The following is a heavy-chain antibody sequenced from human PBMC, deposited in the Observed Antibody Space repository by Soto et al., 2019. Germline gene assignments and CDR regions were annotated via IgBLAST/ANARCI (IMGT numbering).Heavy chain of an antibody. D-gene: IGHD5-12*01. J-gene: IGHJ4*02. CDR1: GFTFGDYA. CDR2: IRSKAYGGTT. Sequence: PGGSLRLSCTASGFTFGDYAMSWFRQAPGKGLEWVGFIRSKAYGGTTEYAASVKGRFTISRDDSKSIAYLQMNSLKTEDTAVYYCTRVRHGYSGYDGIPIFDYWGQGTQVTVSS. V-gene: IGHV3-49*03. CDR3: TRVRHGYSGYDGIPIFDY.